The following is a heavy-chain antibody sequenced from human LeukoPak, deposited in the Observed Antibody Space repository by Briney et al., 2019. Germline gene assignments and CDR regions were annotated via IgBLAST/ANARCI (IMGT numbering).Heavy chain of an antibody. Sequence: SQTLSLTCTVSGGSISRGGYYWSWIRQHPGKGLEWIGYIYYSGSTYYNPSLKSRVTISVDTSKNQFSLKLSSVTAADTAVYYCARSSTVTTPYYYYYGMDVWGKGTTVTVSS. CDR1: GGSISRGGYY. CDR3: ARSSTVTTPYYYYYGMDV. CDR2: IYYSGST. V-gene: IGHV4-31*03. J-gene: IGHJ6*04. D-gene: IGHD4-17*01.